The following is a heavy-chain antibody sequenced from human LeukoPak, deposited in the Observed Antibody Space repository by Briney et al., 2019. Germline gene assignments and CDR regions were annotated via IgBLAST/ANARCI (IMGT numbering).Heavy chain of an antibody. Sequence: ASVKVSCKASGGTFSSYAISWVRQAPGQGLEWMGGIIPIFGTANYAQKLQGRVTITADESTSTAYMELSSLRSEDTAVYYCATLTTGTAFDYWGQGTLVTVSS. V-gene: IGHV1-69*13. D-gene: IGHD1-1*01. J-gene: IGHJ4*02. CDR2: IIPIFGTA. CDR1: GGTFSSYA. CDR3: ATLTTGTAFDY.